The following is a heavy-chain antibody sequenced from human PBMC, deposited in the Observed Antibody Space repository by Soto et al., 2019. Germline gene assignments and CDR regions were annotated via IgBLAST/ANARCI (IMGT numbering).Heavy chain of an antibody. CDR1: GFTFNNYA. V-gene: IGHV3-23*01. J-gene: IGHJ4*02. Sequence: EVQLLESGGGLVQPGGSLRLSCAASGFTFNNYAMTWVRQAPGKGLEWVSAISGGGDTTSYADSVKGRFTVSRDASKNTLYLQMSSLRAEYTALYYCAKGRGGSGSLTPRVDFWGQGTLVTVSS. CDR3: AKGRGGSGSLTPRVDF. CDR2: ISGGGDTT. D-gene: IGHD3-10*01.